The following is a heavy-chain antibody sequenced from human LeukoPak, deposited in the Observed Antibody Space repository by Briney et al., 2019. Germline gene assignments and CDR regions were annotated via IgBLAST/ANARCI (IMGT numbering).Heavy chain of an antibody. J-gene: IGHJ4*02. V-gene: IGHV2-5*02. D-gene: IGHD6-13*01. Sequence: SGPTLVNPTQPLTLTCTFSGFSLGTSGVGVGWIRQPPAKALEWLALIYWDEDERYSPSLRSRLTITKDTSKNQVVLTMTKMDPADTATYFCAHFPAAGTPDFDYWGQGTLVTVSS. CDR3: AHFPAAGTPDFDY. CDR1: GFSLGTSGVG. CDR2: IYWDEDE.